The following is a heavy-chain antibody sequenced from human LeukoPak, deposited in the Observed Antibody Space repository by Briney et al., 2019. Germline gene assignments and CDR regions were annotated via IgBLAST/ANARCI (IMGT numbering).Heavy chain of an antibody. D-gene: IGHD6-6*01. J-gene: IGHJ5*02. Sequence: GGSLRLSCAASGFTFSSSAMSWVRQAPGKGLEWVSGISGSGDKTYYADSVKGRFTISRDNSKNTLSLQMNSLRGEDTAVYYCAKQYSSSSSNPWGQGTLVTVSS. CDR2: ISGSGDKT. V-gene: IGHV3-23*01. CDR3: AKQYSSSSSNP. CDR1: GFTFSSSA.